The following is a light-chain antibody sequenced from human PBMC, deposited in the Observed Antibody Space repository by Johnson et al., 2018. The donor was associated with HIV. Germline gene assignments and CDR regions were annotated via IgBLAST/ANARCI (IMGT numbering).Light chain of an antibody. CDR1: SSNIGNNY. J-gene: IGLJ1*01. Sequence: QPVLTQPPSVSAAPGQKVTIYCSGSSSNIGNNYVSWYQQLPGTAPKLLIYDNNKRPSGIPDRFSASKSGTSATLGITGLQTGDEADYYCGTWDSSLSAYVFGTGTKVTVL. CDR2: DNN. CDR3: GTWDSSLSAYV. V-gene: IGLV1-51*01.